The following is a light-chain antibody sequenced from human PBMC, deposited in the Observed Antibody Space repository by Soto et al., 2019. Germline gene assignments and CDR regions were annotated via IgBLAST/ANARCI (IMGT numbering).Light chain of an antibody. V-gene: IGLV1-44*01. CDR2: NNN. J-gene: IGLJ3*02. Sequence: QSVLTQPPSASGTPGQRVTTSCSGSRSNIESNTVNWYQQLPGTAPKLLIFNNNQWPSGVPDRFSGSKSGTSASLAISGLQSGDEADYYCAAWDGSLNGWVFGGGTQLTVL. CDR3: AAWDGSLNGWV. CDR1: RSNIESNT.